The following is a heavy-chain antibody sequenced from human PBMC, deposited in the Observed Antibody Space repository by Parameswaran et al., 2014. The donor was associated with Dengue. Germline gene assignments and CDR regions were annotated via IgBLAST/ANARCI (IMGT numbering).Heavy chain of an antibody. V-gene: IGHV2-26*01. Sequence: PGKALEWLAHIFSNDEKSYSTSLKSRLTISKDTSKSQVVLTMTNMDPVDTATYYCARIRAMIVVDDAFDIWGQGTMVTVSS. J-gene: IGHJ3*02. D-gene: IGHD3-22*01. CDR3: ARIRAMIVVDDAFDI. CDR2: IFSNDEK.